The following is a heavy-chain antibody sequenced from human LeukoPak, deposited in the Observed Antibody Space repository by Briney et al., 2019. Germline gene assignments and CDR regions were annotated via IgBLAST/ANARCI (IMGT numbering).Heavy chain of an antibody. V-gene: IGHV1-2*02. J-gene: IGHJ4*02. CDR3: ARAGHNSNSGGYDF. D-gene: IGHD3-22*01. CDR1: GYTFIDHY. CDR2: IDPDTGDT. Sequence: ASVKVSCKHSGYTFIDHYLHWVRQAPGQGLESLGWIDPDTGDTNYPQKFQGRVTMTRDTSISTAYMELNRLRSDDTAVYYCARAGHNSNSGGYDFWGLGTLVTVSS.